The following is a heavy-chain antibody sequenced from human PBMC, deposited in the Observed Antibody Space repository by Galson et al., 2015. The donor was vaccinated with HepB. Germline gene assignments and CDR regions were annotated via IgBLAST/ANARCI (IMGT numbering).Heavy chain of an antibody. CDR2: IGGSGSST. Sequence: SLRLSCAASGFTFSSYDMSWVRQAPGKGLEWVSAIGGSGSSTYYADSVKGRFTISRDNSKNTLYLQMNSLRAEDTAVYYCAIGSGSYFGYYYYAMDVWGQVTTVTVSS. J-gene: IGHJ6*02. D-gene: IGHD1-26*01. CDR3: AIGSGSYFGYYYYAMDV. CDR1: GFTFSSYD. V-gene: IGHV3-23*01.